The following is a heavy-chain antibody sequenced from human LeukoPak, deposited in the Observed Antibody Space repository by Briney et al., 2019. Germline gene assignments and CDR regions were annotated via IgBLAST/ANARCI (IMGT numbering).Heavy chain of an antibody. CDR3: ARAGSWYFDL. CDR2: IYTSGGT. D-gene: IGHD1-14*01. J-gene: IGHJ2*01. Sequence: PSETLSLTCTVSGGSISSGSYYWSWIRQPAGKGLEWIGRIYTSGGTNYNPSLKSRVTISVDTSKNQFSLKLSSVTAADTAVYYCARAGSWYFDLWGRGTLVTVSS. CDR1: GGSISSGSYY. V-gene: IGHV4-61*02.